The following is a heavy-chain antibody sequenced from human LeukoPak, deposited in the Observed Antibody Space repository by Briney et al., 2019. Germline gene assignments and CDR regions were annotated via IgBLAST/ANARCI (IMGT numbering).Heavy chain of an antibody. J-gene: IGHJ4*02. V-gene: IGHV4-4*09. CDR3: AKLLVQLESIGSYYYFDS. Sequence: PSETLSLTCTVSAGSVSSSYWSWIRQPPGKGLEWIGYISTSGSTNFNPSLKSRVTISVDTSSNQFSLKLSSVTAADTAVYYCAKLLVQLESIGSYYYFDSWGQGTLVTVSS. CDR1: AGSVSSSY. D-gene: IGHD3-22*01. CDR2: ISTSGST.